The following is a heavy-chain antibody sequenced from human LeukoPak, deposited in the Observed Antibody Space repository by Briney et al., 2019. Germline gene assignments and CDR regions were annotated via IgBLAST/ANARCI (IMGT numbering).Heavy chain of an antibody. Sequence: GGSLRLSCAASGFTFSSYGMHWVRQAPGKGLEWVAVISYDGSNKYYADSVKGRFTIPRDNSKNTLYLQMNSLRAEDTAVYYCAKDRYYDSSVEDWDQGTLVTVSS. CDR3: AKDRYYDSSVED. V-gene: IGHV3-30*18. D-gene: IGHD3-22*01. CDR1: GFTFSSYG. CDR2: ISYDGSNK. J-gene: IGHJ4*02.